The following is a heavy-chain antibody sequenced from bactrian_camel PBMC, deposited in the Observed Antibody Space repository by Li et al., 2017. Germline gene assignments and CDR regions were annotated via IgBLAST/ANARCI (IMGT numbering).Heavy chain of an antibody. D-gene: IGHD2*01. J-gene: IGHJ4*01. Sequence: HVQLVESGGGLVQSGGSLRLFCAASGFTLSNKWMDWVRQAPGKGLEWVSTIVSGGGTTYYLDSVRGRFTISLDNAKNTLYLQMNELRPEDTAMYYCAASLGKTYCSAAYFLSRLRPNFGYMGQGTQVTVS. V-gene: IGHV3S1*01. CDR1: GFTLSNKW. CDR2: IVSGGGTT.